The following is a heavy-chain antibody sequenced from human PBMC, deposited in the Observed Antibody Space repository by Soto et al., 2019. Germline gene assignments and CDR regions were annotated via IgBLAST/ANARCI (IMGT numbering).Heavy chain of an antibody. J-gene: IGHJ6*03. V-gene: IGHV3-64*01. Sequence: GGSLRLSCAASGFTLSGYAMDWVRQAPGKGLEYVSGISSNGVGTYYANSVQGRFTISIDNSRNTGYVQMDRLRPEDVAVSYSSRRGPKDFWYLAVWGKGATVTVSS. CDR1: GFTLSGYA. D-gene: IGHD1-26*01. CDR2: ISSNGVGT. CDR3: SRRGPKDFWYLAV.